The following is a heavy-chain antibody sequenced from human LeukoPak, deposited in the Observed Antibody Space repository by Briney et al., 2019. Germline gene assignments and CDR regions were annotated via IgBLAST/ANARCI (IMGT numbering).Heavy chain of an antibody. CDR3: ARDERIAVAGGLTHWFDP. Sequence: SETLSLTCTVSGGSISSYYWSWIRQPAGKGLEWIGRIYTSGSTNYNPSLKSRVTMSVDTSKNQFSLKLSSVTAADTAVYYCARDERIAVAGGLTHWFDPWGQGTLVTVSS. CDR1: GGSISSYY. CDR2: IYTSGST. J-gene: IGHJ5*02. V-gene: IGHV4-4*07. D-gene: IGHD6-13*01.